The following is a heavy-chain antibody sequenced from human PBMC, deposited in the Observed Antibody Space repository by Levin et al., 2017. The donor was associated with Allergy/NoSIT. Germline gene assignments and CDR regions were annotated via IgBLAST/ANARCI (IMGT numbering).Heavy chain of an antibody. Sequence: SQTLSLTCAVYGGSFSGYYWSWIRQPPGKGLEWIGEINHSGSTNYNPSLKSRVTISVDTSKNQFSLKLSSVTAADTAVYYCARGAPGIQYSSSWYPTHYYYYGMDVWGQGTTVTVSS. CDR2: INHSGST. CDR1: GGSFSGYY. CDR3: ARGAPGIQYSSSWYPTHYYYYGMDV. D-gene: IGHD6-13*01. J-gene: IGHJ6*02. V-gene: IGHV4-34*01.